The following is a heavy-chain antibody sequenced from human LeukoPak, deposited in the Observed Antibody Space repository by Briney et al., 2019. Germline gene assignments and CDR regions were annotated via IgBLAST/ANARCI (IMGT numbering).Heavy chain of an antibody. CDR3: ARETYYYDSSGYYGSFYFDY. D-gene: IGHD3-22*01. CDR1: GFTFSNYA. J-gene: IGHJ4*02. CDR2: ISYDGSNK. V-gene: IGHV3-30*01. Sequence: PGGSLRLSCAPSGFTFSNYAVRWVRQAPGKGLEWVAVISYDGSNKYYADSVKGRFAISRDNSKNTLYLQMNSLRAEDTAAYYCARETYYYDSSGYYGSFYFDYWGQGTLVTVSS.